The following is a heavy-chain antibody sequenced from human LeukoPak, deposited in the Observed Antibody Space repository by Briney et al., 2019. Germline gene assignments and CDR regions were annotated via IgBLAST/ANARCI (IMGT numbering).Heavy chain of an antibody. D-gene: IGHD4-11*01. V-gene: IGHV4-34*01. J-gene: IGHJ5*02. CDR3: ARGSNYVAYRFDP. CDR2: IVHSGNT. CDR1: VGSFSGYY. Sequence: KPSETLSLTCAVYVGSFSGYYWSWIRQPPGKGLEWIGEIVHSGNTKYNPSLKSRVTISVDTSKNQFSLKLSSVTAADTAVYYCARGSNYVAYRFDPWGQGTLVTVSS.